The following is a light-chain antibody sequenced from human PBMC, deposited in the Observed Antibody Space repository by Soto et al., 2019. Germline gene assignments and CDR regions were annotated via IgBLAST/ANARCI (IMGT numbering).Light chain of an antibody. CDR3: QQYGSSPPFT. Sequence: EIVLTQSPGTLSLSPGERATLSCRASQSVSSSYLAWYQQKPGQAPRLLIYGASSRATGIPDRFSGSGSGSDFTLTISSLEPEDFAVYYCQQYGSSPPFTFGPGTKADIK. CDR2: GAS. J-gene: IGKJ3*01. V-gene: IGKV3-20*01. CDR1: QSVSSSY.